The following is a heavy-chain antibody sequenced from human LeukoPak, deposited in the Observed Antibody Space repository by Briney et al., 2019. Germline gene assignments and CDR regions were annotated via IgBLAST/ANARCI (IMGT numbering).Heavy chain of an antibody. CDR1: GFTFSSYE. V-gene: IGHV3-48*03. J-gene: IGHJ5*02. CDR2: ISSSGSTI. D-gene: IGHD3-3*01. Sequence: PGGSLRLSCAASGFTFSSYEMNWVRQAPGEGLEWVSYISSSGSTIYYADSVKGRFTISRDNAKNSLYLQMNSLRAEDTAVYYCARDLTLDYDFWSGYRPTNWFDPWGQGTLVTVSS. CDR3: ARDLTLDYDFWSGYRPTNWFDP.